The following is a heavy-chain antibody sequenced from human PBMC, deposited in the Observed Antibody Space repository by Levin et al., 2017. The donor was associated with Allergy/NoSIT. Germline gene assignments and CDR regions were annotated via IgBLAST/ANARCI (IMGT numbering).Heavy chain of an antibody. CDR1: GGSFSGYY. D-gene: IGHD3-3*01. CDR3: ARESLREWTKGSYFDY. V-gene: IGHV4-34*01. Sequence: HSQTLSLTCAVYGGSFSGYYWSWIRQPPGKGLEWIGEINHSGSTNYNPSLKSRVTISVDTSKNQFSLKLSSVTAADTAVYYCARESLREWTKGSYFDYWGQGTLVTVSS. J-gene: IGHJ4*02. CDR2: INHSGST.